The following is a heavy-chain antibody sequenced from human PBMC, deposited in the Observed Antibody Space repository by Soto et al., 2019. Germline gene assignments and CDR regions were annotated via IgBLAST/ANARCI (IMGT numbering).Heavy chain of an antibody. D-gene: IGHD4-17*01. V-gene: IGHV3-23*01. J-gene: IGHJ4*02. CDR2: IINSGATT. CDR1: GFDFSTYA. Sequence: VHLLESGGTLVQPGGSLRLSCAASGFDFSTYAMTWVRQAPGKGLEWVSGIINSGATTYYADSVKGRFTISRDNSRNTLYLQMNSLRVDDTAMYYCAKDWPGTSSVTSDFWGQGTLVTVSS. CDR3: AKDWPGTSSVTSDF.